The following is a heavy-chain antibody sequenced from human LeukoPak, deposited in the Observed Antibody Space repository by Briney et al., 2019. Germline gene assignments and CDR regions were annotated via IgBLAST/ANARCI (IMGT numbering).Heavy chain of an antibody. D-gene: IGHD3-3*01. CDR1: GYTFTSYD. Sequence: ALVKVSCKASGYTFTSYDINWVRQATGQGLEWMGWMNPNSGNTGYAQKFQGRVTMTRNTSISTAYMELSSLRSEDTAVYYCARGRITIFGRATGYYYGMDVWGQGTTVTVSS. CDR3: ARGRITIFGRATGYYYGMDV. CDR2: MNPNSGNT. J-gene: IGHJ6*02. V-gene: IGHV1-8*01.